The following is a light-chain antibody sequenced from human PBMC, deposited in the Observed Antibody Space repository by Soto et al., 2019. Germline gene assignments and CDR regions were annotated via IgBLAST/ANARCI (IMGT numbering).Light chain of an antibody. Sequence: EIVLTQSPVTLSLSPGERGTLSCRASQSVGTSLAWYQQKPGQAPRLLIYGASSRATGIPDRFSGSGSGTDFTLTISRLEPEDFAVYYCQQYGSSPPRITFGQGTRMEIK. CDR3: QQYGSSPPRIT. CDR1: QSVGTS. J-gene: IGKJ5*01. V-gene: IGKV3-20*01. CDR2: GAS.